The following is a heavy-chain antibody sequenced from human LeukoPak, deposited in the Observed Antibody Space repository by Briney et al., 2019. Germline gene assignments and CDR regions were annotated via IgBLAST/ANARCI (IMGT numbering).Heavy chain of an antibody. CDR2: INQDGSEK. Sequence: PGGSLRLSCAASGFTFSRHWMSWVRQASGKGLEWVANINQDGSEKHYVDSVKGRFTISRDNAKNSLYLQMNSLSAEDTAVYYCARTYDFGRGPPGDAFDNWGQGTPAIVSS. CDR3: ARTYDFGRGPPGDAFDN. V-gene: IGHV3-7*01. CDR1: GFTFSRHW. J-gene: IGHJ3*02. D-gene: IGHD3-3*01.